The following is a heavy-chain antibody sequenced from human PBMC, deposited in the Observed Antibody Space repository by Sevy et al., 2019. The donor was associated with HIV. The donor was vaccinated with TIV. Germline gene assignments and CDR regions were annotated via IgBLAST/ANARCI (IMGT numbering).Heavy chain of an antibody. J-gene: IGHJ6*02. CDR2: IYRSGRT. CDR3: ARDGIRRDYYHGMDV. V-gene: IGHV4-61*02. D-gene: IGHD3-10*01. Sequence: SETLSLTCTVSGDSINSGNHWWSWVRQPAGKGLEWIGRIYRSGRTIMYNPSPKSRVTMSVDTSKNQFSLKVTSVIAADTAMYYCARDGIRRDYYHGMDVWGQGTTVTVSS. CDR1: GDSINSGNHW.